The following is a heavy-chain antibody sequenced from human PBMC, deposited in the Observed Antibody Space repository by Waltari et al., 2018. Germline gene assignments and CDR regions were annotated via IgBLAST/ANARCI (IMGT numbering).Heavy chain of an antibody. V-gene: IGHV4-59*01. J-gene: IGHJ2*01. Sequence: QVQLQESGPGLVKPSENLSLTCTVSGGSISSYYWSWIRQPPGKGLEWIGYIYYSGSTNYNPSLKSRVTISVDTSKNQFSLKLSSVTAADTAVYYCARDPQHWYFDLWGRGTLVTVSS. CDR2: IYYSGST. CDR3: ARDPQHWYFDL. CDR1: GGSISSYY.